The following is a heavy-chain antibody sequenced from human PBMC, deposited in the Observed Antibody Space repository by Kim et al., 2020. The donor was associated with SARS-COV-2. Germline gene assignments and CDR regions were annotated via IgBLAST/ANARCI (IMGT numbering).Heavy chain of an antibody. D-gene: IGHD1-1*01. CDR3: ARRRGTLAGGAAFDI. Sequence: PSFQGHVTISADKSISTAYLQWSSLKASDTAMYYCARRRGTLAGGAAFDIWGQGTMVTVSS. J-gene: IGHJ3*02. V-gene: IGHV5-10-1*01.